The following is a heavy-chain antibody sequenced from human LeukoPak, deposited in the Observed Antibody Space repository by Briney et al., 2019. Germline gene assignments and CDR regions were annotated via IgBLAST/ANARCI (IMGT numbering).Heavy chain of an antibody. D-gene: IGHD4-17*01. V-gene: IGHV5-51*01. CDR1: GYSFTSYW. CDR3: ARRSSTVTPVVDV. Sequence: GESLKISCKGSGYSFTSYWIGWVRQMPGKGLEWMGIIYPGDSDTRYTPSFQGQVTISADKSISTAYLQWSSLKASDTAMYYCARRSSTVTPVVDVWGQGTTVTVSS. CDR2: IYPGDSDT. J-gene: IGHJ6*02.